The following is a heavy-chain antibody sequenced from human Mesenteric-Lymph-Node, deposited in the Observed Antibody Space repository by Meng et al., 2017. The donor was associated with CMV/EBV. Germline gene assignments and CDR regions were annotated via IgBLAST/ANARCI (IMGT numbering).Heavy chain of an antibody. CDR2: INHSGST. CDR1: GGSFSGYY. Sequence: VQLPLWGPGLLTPSETLPLTCAVQGGSFSGYYWSWIRQPPGKGLEWIGEINHSGSTNYNPSLKSRVTISVDTSKNQFSLKLSSVTAADTAVYYCARHQRWLKSEGGFNYWGQGTLVTVSS. CDR3: ARHQRWLKSEGGFNY. D-gene: IGHD4-23*01. J-gene: IGHJ4*02. V-gene: IGHV4-34*01.